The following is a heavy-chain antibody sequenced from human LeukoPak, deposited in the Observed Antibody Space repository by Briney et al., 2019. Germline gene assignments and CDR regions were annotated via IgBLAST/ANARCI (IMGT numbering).Heavy chain of an antibody. CDR1: GYTFRGNY. J-gene: IGHJ4*02. D-gene: IGHD4-11*01. Sequence: GASVKISCKASGYTFRGNYIHWLRQAPGQGRAWMGWIDANNGDTKSAQKFQGRVPMSRDTSISTAYMDLSSLSPDDAAVYYCARDPSSVTLYFFDYWGEGTLVTVSS. CDR3: ARDPSSVTLYFFDY. CDR2: IDANNGDT. V-gene: IGHV1-2*02.